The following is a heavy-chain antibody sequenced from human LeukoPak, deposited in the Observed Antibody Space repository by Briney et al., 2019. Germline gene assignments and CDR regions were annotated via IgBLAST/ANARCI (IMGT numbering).Heavy chain of an antibody. J-gene: IGHJ6*04. CDR1: GFTFSSSA. D-gene: IGHD3-10*02. Sequence: PGGSLRLSCAASGFTFSSSAMSWVRQAPGKGLEWVPSISGSGSGGSTYYADSVKGRFTISRDNAKNSLYLQMNSLRAEDTAVYYCAELGITMIGGVWGKGTTVTISS. CDR3: AELGITMIGGV. V-gene: IGHV3-23*01. CDR2: ISGSGSGGST.